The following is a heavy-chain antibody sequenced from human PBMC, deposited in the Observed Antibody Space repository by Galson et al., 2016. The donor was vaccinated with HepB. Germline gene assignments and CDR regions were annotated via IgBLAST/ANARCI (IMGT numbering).Heavy chain of an antibody. D-gene: IGHD1-14*01. CDR1: GYTFNTYN. J-gene: IGHJ4*02. V-gene: IGHV1-46*02. CDR3: AGELDHSGYFDY. CDR2: IKPSGGNT. Sequence: SVKVSCKASGYTFNTYNMHWVRQAPGQGLEWMGIIKPSGGNTSYAQKFQDRITMTRDTSTSTVNMELISLRSEDTAVYYCAGELDHSGYFDYWGQGTLLTVSS.